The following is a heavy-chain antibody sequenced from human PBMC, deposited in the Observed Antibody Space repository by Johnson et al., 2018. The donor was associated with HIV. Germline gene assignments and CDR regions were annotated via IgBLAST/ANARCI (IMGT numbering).Heavy chain of an antibody. CDR1: GFTFNSYG. CDR2: IWSDGSNK. J-gene: IGHJ3*02. V-gene: IGHV3-33*08. Sequence: QVHLVESGGGLVQPGRSLRLSCAASGFTFNSYGMHWVRQAPGKGLEWVAVIWSDGSNKYYADSVKGRFTISRDNSKNTLYLQMNSLRVEDTAVYYCARGLGDSRVVDAYDIWGQGTMVTVSS. D-gene: IGHD4-17*01. CDR3: ARGLGDSRVVDAYDI.